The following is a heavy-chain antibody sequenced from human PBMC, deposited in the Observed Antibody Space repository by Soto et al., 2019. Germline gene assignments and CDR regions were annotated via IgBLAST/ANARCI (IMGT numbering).Heavy chain of an antibody. CDR2: IHHSGST. V-gene: IGHV4-34*01. CDR1: GGSLDGYY. J-gene: IGHJ4*02. Sequence: QVHLQQWGAGRLKPSEPLSLTCALYGGSLDGYYWSWIRQSPGKGLEWIGEIHHSGSTKYNPSLKSRVSLLVDTSTKQFSLKLTSVTAADRGVYYCARGVDSWSGYLFWGQGTPVTVSS. CDR3: ARGVDSWSGYLF. D-gene: IGHD3-3*01.